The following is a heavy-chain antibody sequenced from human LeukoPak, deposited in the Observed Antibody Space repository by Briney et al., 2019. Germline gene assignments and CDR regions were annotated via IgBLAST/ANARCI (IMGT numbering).Heavy chain of an antibody. CDR2: IWYDGSNK. CDR3: ARRGYSYADGYFDY. D-gene: IGHD5-18*01. Sequence: GSLRLSCAASEFTFSSYGMHWVRQAPSKGLEWVAVIWYDGSNKYYADSVKGRFTISRDNSKNTLYLQMNSLRAEDTAVYYCARRGYSYADGYFDYWGQGTLVTVSS. J-gene: IGHJ4*02. V-gene: IGHV3-33*01. CDR1: EFTFSSYG.